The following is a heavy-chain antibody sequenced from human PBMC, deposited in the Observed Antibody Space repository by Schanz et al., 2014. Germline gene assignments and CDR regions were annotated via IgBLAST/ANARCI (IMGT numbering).Heavy chain of an antibody. CDR2: ISVYTGNT. Sequence: QVQLVQSGAEVKKPGASVKVSCKASGYTFTTYAMSWVRQAPRQGLEWVGWISVYTGNTKYGQKVQGRVTMTADTSTNTAYMALTDLRSDDTAVYYCARDRRFFGRDDLYCFGYWGQGTLVPVSS. CDR1: GYTFTTYA. CDR3: ARDRRFFGRDDLYCFGY. D-gene: IGHD3-3*01. V-gene: IGHV1-18*01. J-gene: IGHJ4*02.